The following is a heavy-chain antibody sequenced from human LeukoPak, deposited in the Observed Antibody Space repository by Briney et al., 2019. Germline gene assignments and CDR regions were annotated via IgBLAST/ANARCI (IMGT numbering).Heavy chain of an antibody. V-gene: IGHV4-31*03. CDR2: IYYSGST. CDR3: ARGRGVDTNWFDP. Sequence: SQTLSLTCTVSGGSISSGGYYWSWIRQHPGQGLEWIGYIYYSGSTYYNPSLKSRVTISVDTSKNQFSLKLSSVTAADTAVYYCARGRGVDTNWFDPWGQGTLVTVSS. J-gene: IGHJ5*02. D-gene: IGHD3-3*01. CDR1: GGSISSGGYY.